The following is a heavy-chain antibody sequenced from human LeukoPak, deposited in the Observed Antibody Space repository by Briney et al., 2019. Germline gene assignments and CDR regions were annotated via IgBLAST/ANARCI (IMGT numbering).Heavy chain of an antibody. D-gene: IGHD6-13*01. V-gene: IGHV3-7*01. CDR3: ARASRTGYSSSWYPFNYYYMDV. CDR2: IKQDGSEK. CDR1: GFTFSSYW. J-gene: IGHJ6*03. Sequence: PGGSLRLSCAASGFTFSSYWMSWVRQAPGKGLEWVANIKQDGSEKYYVDSVKGRFTISRDNAKNSLYLQMNSLRAEDTAVYYCARASRTGYSSSWYPFNYYYMDVWGKETTVTVSS.